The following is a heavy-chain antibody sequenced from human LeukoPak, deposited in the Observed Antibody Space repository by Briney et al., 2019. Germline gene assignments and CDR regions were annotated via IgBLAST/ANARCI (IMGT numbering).Heavy chain of an antibody. CDR1: GGSISSYY. Sequence: SETLSLTCTVSGGSISSYYWSWIRQPPGKGLEWIGYIYYSGSTNYNPSLKSRVTISVDTSKNQFSLKLGSVTAADTAVYYCARARIAVGATSSWFDPWGQGTLVTVSS. J-gene: IGHJ5*02. D-gene: IGHD1-26*01. V-gene: IGHV4-59*01. CDR3: ARARIAVGATSSWFDP. CDR2: IYYSGST.